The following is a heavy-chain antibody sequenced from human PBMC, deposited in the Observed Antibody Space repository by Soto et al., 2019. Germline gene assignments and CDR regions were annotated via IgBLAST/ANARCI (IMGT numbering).Heavy chain of an antibody. D-gene: IGHD3-3*01. V-gene: IGHV3-23*01. Sequence: GGSLRLSCAASGFTFSSYAMSWVRQAPGKGLEWVSAISGSGGSTYYADSVKGRFTISRDNSKNTLYLQMNSLRAEDTAVYYCAKESAITIFGVVISAFDIWGQGTMVTVSS. J-gene: IGHJ3*02. CDR3: AKESAITIFGVVISAFDI. CDR1: GFTFSSYA. CDR2: ISGSGGST.